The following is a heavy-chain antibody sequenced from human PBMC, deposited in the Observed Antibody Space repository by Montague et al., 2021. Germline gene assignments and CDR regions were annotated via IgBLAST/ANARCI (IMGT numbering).Heavy chain of an antibody. CDR3: AKNRAAPGRSSFDY. Sequence: RLSFYASGFPFSGYAMSWVRQAPGKGLEWVSGTSATGGGTFYADSVKGRFIISRDNSKNTLFLQMNSLRADDTAVYYCAKNRAAPGRSSFDYWGQGTLFTVSS. D-gene: IGHD6-13*01. CDR2: TSATGGGT. CDR1: GFPFSGYA. V-gene: IGHV3-23*01. J-gene: IGHJ4*02.